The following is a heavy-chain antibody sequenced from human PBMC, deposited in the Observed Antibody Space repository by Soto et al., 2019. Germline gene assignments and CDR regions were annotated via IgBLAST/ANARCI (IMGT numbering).Heavy chain of an antibody. J-gene: IGHJ4*02. CDR3: AKAQVAGGRSPVDY. CDR1: GFTFSSYS. Sequence: GGSLRLSCAASGFTFSSYSMNWVRQAPGKGLEWVSYISSSSSTIYYADSVKGRFTISRDNAKNSLYLQMNSLRAEDTAVYYCAKAQVAGGRSPVDYWGQGTLVTVSS. CDR2: ISSSSSTI. V-gene: IGHV3-48*01. D-gene: IGHD3-10*01.